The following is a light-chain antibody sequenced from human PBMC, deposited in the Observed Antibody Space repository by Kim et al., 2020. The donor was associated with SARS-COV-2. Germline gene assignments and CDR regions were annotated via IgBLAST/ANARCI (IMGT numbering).Light chain of an antibody. Sequence: VSPGQTASITCSGDKLGNKYACGYQQKPGPSPVLVIYQDSKRPSGIPERFSGSNAGNTATLTISGTQAMDEADYYCQAWDSSTAKFGGGTKLTVL. CDR1: KLGNKY. V-gene: IGLV3-1*01. CDR3: QAWDSSTAK. J-gene: IGLJ3*02. CDR2: QDS.